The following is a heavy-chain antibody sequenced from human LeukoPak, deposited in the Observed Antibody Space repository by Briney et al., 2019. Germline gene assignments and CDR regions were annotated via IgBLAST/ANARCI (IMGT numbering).Heavy chain of an antibody. CDR1: GGTFSSYA. CDR3: ARGMGYDDYRYYFDY. D-gene: IGHD4-17*01. V-gene: IGHV1-69*13. Sequence: ASVKVSCKASGGTFSSYAISWVRQAPGQGLEWMGGIIPIFGTANYAQKFQGRVTITADESTSTAYMELSSLRSEDTAVYYCARGMGYDDYRYYFDYWGQGTLVTVSS. J-gene: IGHJ4*02. CDR2: IIPIFGTA.